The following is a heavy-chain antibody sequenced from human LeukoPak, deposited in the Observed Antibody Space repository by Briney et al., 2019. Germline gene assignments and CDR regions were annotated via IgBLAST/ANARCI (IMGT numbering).Heavy chain of an antibody. V-gene: IGHV3-48*02. CDR2: ISFSSSTI. D-gene: IGHD5-24*01. CDR1: GFTFGTYN. Sequence: GGSLRLSCAASGFTFGTYNMNWVRQAPGKGLEWVSYISFSSSTIHYADSVKGRFTISRDNAKNSLYLQMNSLRDEDTAVYYCATKMATKGSFEYWGQGNLDTVSS. CDR3: ATKMATKGSFEY. J-gene: IGHJ4*02.